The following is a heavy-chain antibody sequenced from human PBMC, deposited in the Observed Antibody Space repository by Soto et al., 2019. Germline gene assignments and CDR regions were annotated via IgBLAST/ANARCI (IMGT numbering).Heavy chain of an antibody. CDR3: ASSGGPRDAFDI. CDR1: GYTFTSYD. CDR2: INPSGGST. Sequence: ASVKVSCKASGYTFTSYDMHWVRQAPGQGLEWMGIINPSGGSTSYAQKFQGRVTMTRDTSTSTVYMELSSLRSEDTAVYYCASSGGPRDAFDIWGQGTMVTVS. V-gene: IGHV1-46*01. D-gene: IGHD2-15*01. J-gene: IGHJ3*02.